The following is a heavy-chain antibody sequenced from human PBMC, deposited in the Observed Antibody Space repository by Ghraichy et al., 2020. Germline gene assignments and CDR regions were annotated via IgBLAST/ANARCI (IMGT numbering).Heavy chain of an antibody. V-gene: IGHV4-39*01. CDR2: IYYSGST. Sequence: ESLNISCTVSGGSISSSSYYWGWIRQPPGKGLEWIGSIYYSGSTYYNPSLKSRVTISVDTSKNQFSLKLSSVTAADTAVYYCARPSGIAVAAAFDYWGQGTLVTVSS. CDR3: ARPSGIAVAAAFDY. D-gene: IGHD6-19*01. J-gene: IGHJ4*02. CDR1: GGSISSSSYY.